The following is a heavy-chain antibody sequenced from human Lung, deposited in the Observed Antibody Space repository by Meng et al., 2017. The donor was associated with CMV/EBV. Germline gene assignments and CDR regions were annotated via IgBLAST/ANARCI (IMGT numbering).Heavy chain of an antibody. J-gene: IGHJ4*02. CDR2: IRYDGNNK. V-gene: IGHV3-30*02. CDR3: ASYTQAWYNSGS. CDR1: GFTFSIYG. Sequence: GGSXRLXCAASGFTFSIYGMHWVRQAPGKGLEWVAFIRYDGNNKYYRDSVKGRFTISRDNSKNTLYLQMNRLRPDDTAVYYCASYTQAWYNSGSWGQGTLVT. D-gene: IGHD6-19*01.